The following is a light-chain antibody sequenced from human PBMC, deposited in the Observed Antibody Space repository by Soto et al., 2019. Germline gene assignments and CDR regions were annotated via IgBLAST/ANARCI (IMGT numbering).Light chain of an antibody. Sequence: QSVLTQPPSASGTPEQRVTISCSGSSSNIGSNYVYWYQQLPGTAPKLLIYSNNQRPSGVPDRFSGSKSGTSASLAISGLRSEDEADYYCAAWDDSLSGHVVFGGGTKVTVL. V-gene: IGLV1-47*02. CDR1: SSNIGSNY. J-gene: IGLJ2*01. CDR2: SNN. CDR3: AAWDDSLSGHVV.